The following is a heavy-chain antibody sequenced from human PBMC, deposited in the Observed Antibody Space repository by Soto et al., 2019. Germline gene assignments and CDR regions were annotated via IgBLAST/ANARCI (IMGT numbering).Heavy chain of an antibody. J-gene: IGHJ6*02. V-gene: IGHV1-69*13. Sequence: SVKVSCKASGGTFSSYAISWVQQAPGQGLEWMGGIIPIFGTANYAQKFQGRVTITADGSTSTAYMELSSLRSEDTAVYYCARDLKYSGSSWYYYYYGMDVWGQGTTVTVSS. CDR2: IIPIFGTA. CDR1: GGTFSSYA. D-gene: IGHD6-13*01. CDR3: ARDLKYSGSSWYYYYYGMDV.